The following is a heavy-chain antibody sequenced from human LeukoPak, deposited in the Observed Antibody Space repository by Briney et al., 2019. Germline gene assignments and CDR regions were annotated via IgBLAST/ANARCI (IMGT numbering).Heavy chain of an antibody. V-gene: IGHV3-23*01. CDR1: GLTFSSYA. CDR2: ISGSGGST. Sequence: GGSLRLSCAASGLTFSSYAMSWVRQAPGKGLEWVSAISGSGGSTYYADSVKGRFTISRDNSKNTLYLQMNSLRAEDTAVYYCAKVVAARLDAFDIWGQGTMVTVSS. D-gene: IGHD2-15*01. CDR3: AKVVAARLDAFDI. J-gene: IGHJ3*02.